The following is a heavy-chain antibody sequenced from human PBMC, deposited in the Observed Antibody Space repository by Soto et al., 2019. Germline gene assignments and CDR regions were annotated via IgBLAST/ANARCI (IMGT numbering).Heavy chain of an antibody. J-gene: IGHJ5*02. V-gene: IGHV5-51*01. CDR2: IYPGDSDT. Sequence: GESLKISCKGSXYSVTSYWIGLVRQMPGKGLEWMGIIYPGDSDTRYSPSFQGQVTISADKSISTAYLQWSSLKASDTAMYYCTRSKAENWFDPWGQGTLVTVSS. CDR1: XYSVTSYW. CDR3: TRSKAENWFDP. D-gene: IGHD6-19*01.